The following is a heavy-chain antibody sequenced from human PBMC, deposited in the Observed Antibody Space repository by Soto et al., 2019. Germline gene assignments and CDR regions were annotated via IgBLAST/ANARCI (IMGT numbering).Heavy chain of an antibody. V-gene: IGHV3-9*01. CDR2: ISWNSGSI. CDR3: AKDSSYNWNDSPWFDP. CDR1: GFTFDDYA. J-gene: IGHJ5*02. Sequence: GGSLRLSCAASGFTFDDYAMHWVRQAPGKGLEWVSGISWNSGSIGYADSVKGRFTISRDNAKNSLYLQMNSLRAEDTALYYCAKDSSYNWNDSPWFDPWGQGTLVTVSS. D-gene: IGHD1-1*01.